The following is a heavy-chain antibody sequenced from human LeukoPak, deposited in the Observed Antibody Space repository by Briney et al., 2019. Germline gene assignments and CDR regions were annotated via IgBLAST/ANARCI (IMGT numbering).Heavy chain of an antibody. Sequence: SETLSLTCAVYGGSFSGYYWSWIRQPPGKGLEWIGEINHSGSTNYNPSLKSRVTISVDTSKNQFSLKLSSVTAADTAVYYCARGPLAYCSGGSCYLGWFDPWGQGTLVTVSS. V-gene: IGHV4-34*01. D-gene: IGHD2-15*01. CDR3: ARGPLAYCSGGSCYLGWFDP. J-gene: IGHJ5*02. CDR1: GGSFSGYY. CDR2: INHSGST.